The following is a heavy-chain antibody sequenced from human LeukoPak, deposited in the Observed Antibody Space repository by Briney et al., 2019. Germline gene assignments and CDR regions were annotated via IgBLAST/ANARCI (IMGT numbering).Heavy chain of an antibody. D-gene: IGHD3-22*01. CDR2: IIGSGGST. J-gene: IGHJ3*02. Sequence: GGSLRLSCAASGFTFSSYAMSWVRQAPGKGLEWVSAIIGSGGSTYYADSVKGRFTISRDNSKNTLYLQMNSLRAEDTAVYYCAKEYYYDSSGYSAFDIWGQGTMVTVSP. V-gene: IGHV3-23*01. CDR3: AKEYYYDSSGYSAFDI. CDR1: GFTFSSYA.